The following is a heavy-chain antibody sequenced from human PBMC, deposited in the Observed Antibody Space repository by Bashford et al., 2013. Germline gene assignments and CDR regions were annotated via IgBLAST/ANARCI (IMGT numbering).Heavy chain of an antibody. CDR3: ARAEDYYDSRGYFD. CDR1: GGSISSGGYY. V-gene: IGHV4-30-4*01. D-gene: IGHD3-22*01. Sequence: SETLSLTCAVSGGSISSGGYYWSWIRQPPGKGLEWIGYIYYSGSTYYNPSLKSRVTISVDTSKNQFSLKLSSVTAADTAVYYCARAEDYYDSRGYFDYGAREPWSPSPQ. J-gene: IGHJ4*02. CDR2: IYYSGST.